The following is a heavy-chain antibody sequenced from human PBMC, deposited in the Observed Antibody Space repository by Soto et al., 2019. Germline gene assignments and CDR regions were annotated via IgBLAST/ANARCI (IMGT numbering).Heavy chain of an antibody. D-gene: IGHD3-10*01. CDR1: GFTFSSYG. Sequence: QVQLVESGGGVVHPGRSLRLSCAASGFTFSSYGMHWVRQAPGKGLEWVAVISYDGSNKYYADSVKGRFTISRDNSKNTLSLQMNSLRAEDTAVYYCAKYYGSGSYSGMDVWGQGTTVTVSS. J-gene: IGHJ6*02. CDR2: ISYDGSNK. CDR3: AKYYGSGSYSGMDV. V-gene: IGHV3-30*18.